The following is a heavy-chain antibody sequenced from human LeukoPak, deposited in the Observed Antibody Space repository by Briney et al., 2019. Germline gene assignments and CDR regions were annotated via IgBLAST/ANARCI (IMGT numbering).Heavy chain of an antibody. V-gene: IGHV1-69*13. CDR2: IIPIFGTA. J-gene: IGHJ6*02. Sequence: SVKVSCKASGGTFSSYAISWVRQAPGQGLEWMGGIIPIFGTANYAQKFQGRVTITADESTSTAYMELSSLRSEDTAVYYCAREDSGGSGSSYYYYYGMDVWGQGTAVTVSS. CDR3: AREDSGGSGSSYYYYYGMDV. D-gene: IGHD3-10*01. CDR1: GGTFSSYA.